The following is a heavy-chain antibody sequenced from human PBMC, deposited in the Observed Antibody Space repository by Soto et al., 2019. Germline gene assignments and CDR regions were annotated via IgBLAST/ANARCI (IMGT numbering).Heavy chain of an antibody. CDR1: GFPFTNYR. Sequence: GGSLRLSCAASGFPFTNYRMNRVRQTPGKGLMWVSRISPDGSDVGYADSVEGRFTVSRDNAKNTLYLQMHSLRAEDTAMYYCACWGHIVPVAPSDFDRWGQGTLVPVSS. D-gene: IGHD2-8*02. CDR2: ISPDGSDV. J-gene: IGHJ4*02. CDR3: ACWGHIVPVAPSDFDR. V-gene: IGHV3-74*01.